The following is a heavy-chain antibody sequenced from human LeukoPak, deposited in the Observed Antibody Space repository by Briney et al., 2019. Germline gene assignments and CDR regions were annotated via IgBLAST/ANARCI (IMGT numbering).Heavy chain of an antibody. CDR1: GFTFSSYE. CDR2: IDHSGSS. V-gene: IGHV4-34*01. CDR3: ARHPVGHYYYYYIDV. Sequence: GSLRLSCAASGFTFSSYEMNWVRQAPGKGLEWIAEIDHSGSSNYNPSLKSRLTISVDASKNQFSLGLRSVTAADTAVYYCARHPVGHYYYYYIDVWGKGTTVTISS. J-gene: IGHJ6*03. D-gene: IGHD1-26*01.